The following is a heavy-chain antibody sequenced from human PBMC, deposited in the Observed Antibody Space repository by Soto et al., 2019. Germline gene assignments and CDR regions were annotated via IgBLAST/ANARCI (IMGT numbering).Heavy chain of an antibody. CDR3: ARERGERGIVVVPAAIRPYYYYGMDV. CDR1: GGTFSSYA. CDR2: IIPIFGTA. Sequence: SVKVSCKASGGTFSSYAISWLRECAGQGLEWMGGIIPIFGTANYAQKFQGRVTITADESTSTAYMELSSLRSEDTAVYYCARERGERGIVVVPAAIRPYYYYGMDVWGQGTTVTVSS. J-gene: IGHJ6*02. V-gene: IGHV1-69*13. D-gene: IGHD2-2*02.